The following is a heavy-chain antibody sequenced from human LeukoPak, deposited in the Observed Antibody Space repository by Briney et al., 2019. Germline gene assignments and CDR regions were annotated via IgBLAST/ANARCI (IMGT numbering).Heavy chain of an antibody. CDR3: ARPNVDTATSDDAFDI. V-gene: IGHV1-8*01. Sequence: GASVKVSCKASGYTFTSYDINWVRQATGQGLEWMGWMNPNSGNTGYARKFQGRVTMTRNTSISTAYMELSSLRSEDTAVYYCARPNVDTATSDDAFDIWGQGTMVTVSS. CDR2: MNPNSGNT. D-gene: IGHD5-18*01. CDR1: GYTFTSYD. J-gene: IGHJ3*02.